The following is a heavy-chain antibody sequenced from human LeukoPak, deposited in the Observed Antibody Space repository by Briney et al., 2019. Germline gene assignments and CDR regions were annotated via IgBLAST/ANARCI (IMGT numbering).Heavy chain of an antibody. CDR1: GFTFSSYA. CDR2: MSGSGGST. D-gene: IGHD3-22*01. V-gene: IGHV3-23*01. J-gene: IGHJ6*02. Sequence: GGSLRLSCAASGFTFSSYAMSWVRQAPGKGLEWVSAMSGSGGSTYYADSVKGRFTISRDNSKNTLYLQMNSLRAEDTAVYYCAKDVAGYYDSSGYYNAFRAYYYYYYGMDVWGQGTTVTVSS. CDR3: AKDVAGYYDSSGYYNAFRAYYYYYYGMDV.